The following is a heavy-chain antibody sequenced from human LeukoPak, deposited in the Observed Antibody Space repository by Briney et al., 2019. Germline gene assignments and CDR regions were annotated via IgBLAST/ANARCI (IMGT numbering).Heavy chain of an antibody. V-gene: IGHV6-1*01. D-gene: IGHD3-10*01. CDR1: GDSVPRKSAG. Sequence: SQTLSLTCAISGDSVPRKSAGWNWITQSPSRGLEWLGRIYYRSTWYSHFLTSRITISPDTYKNQFSLHLDSVTPEDTAVYYCARGGLVRGSIDSLIAFDFWGQGTVVTVSS. J-gene: IGHJ3*01. CDR3: ARGGLVRGSIDSLIAFDF. CDR2: IYYRSTWYS.